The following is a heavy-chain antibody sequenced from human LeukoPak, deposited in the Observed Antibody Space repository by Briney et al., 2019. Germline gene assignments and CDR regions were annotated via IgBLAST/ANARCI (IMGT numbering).Heavy chain of an antibody. CDR1: GYTFTGFY. D-gene: IGHD1/OR15-1a*01. V-gene: IGHV1-2*04. Sequence: GASVKVSCKASGYTFTGFYMHWVRQAPGQGLEWMGWINPNSGGTKYAPKFQDWVTMTTDTSIATAYSGLSRLSFDDTAVYYCARDANSALTLDYWGQGTLVTVSS. CDR2: INPNSGGT. CDR3: ARDANSALTLDY. J-gene: IGHJ4*02.